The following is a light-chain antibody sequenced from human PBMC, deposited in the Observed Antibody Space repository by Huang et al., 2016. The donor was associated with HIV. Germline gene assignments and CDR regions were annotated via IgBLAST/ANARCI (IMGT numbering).Light chain of an antibody. V-gene: IGKV3-15*01. Sequence: EIVMTQSPATLSVSPGERATLSCRASQNIGGSLAWYQKKPGQAPRSLIYEASTRATGIPARFSGSESGTDFTLTISSLQSEDFAVYYCQQYNDWSAVTFGGGTKVEI. CDR3: QQYNDWSAVT. CDR1: QNIGGS. CDR2: EAS. J-gene: IGKJ4*01.